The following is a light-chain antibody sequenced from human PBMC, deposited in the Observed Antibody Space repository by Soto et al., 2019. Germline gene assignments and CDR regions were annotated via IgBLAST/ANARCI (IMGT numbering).Light chain of an antibody. CDR2: GNS. CDR3: QSYDSSLSGSWV. J-gene: IGLJ3*02. Sequence: QSVLTQPPSVSGAPGQRVTISCTGSSSNIGAGYDVHWYQQPPGTAPKLLIYGNSNRPSGVPDRFSGSKSGTSASLAITGVQAEDEADYYCQSYDSSLSGSWVFGGGTKLTVL. V-gene: IGLV1-40*01. CDR1: SSNIGAGYD.